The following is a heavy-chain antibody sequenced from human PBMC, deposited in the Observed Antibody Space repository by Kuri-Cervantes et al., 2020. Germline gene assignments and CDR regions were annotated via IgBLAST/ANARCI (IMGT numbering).Heavy chain of an antibody. V-gene: IGHV4-34*01. D-gene: IGHD2-2*01. CDR2: INHSGST. J-gene: IGHJ5*02. Sequence: GSLRLSCAVYGGSFSDYYWSWIRQPPGKGLEWIGEINHSGSTNYNPSLKSRVTASVDTSKNQFSLKLSSVTAADTAVYYCARTKYQLLQGVWFDPWGQGTLVTVSS. CDR1: GGSFSDYY. CDR3: ARTKYQLLQGVWFDP.